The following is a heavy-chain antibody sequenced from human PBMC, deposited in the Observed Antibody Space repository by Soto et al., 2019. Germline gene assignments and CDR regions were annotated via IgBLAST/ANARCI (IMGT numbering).Heavy chain of an antibody. D-gene: IGHD3-16*02. CDR3: ARLSLIGHALDI. J-gene: IGHJ3*02. CDR2: INPSGTT. V-gene: IGHV1-46*01. CDR1: GYTFTSYY. Sequence: QVQLVQSGAEVKKPGASVKVSCKASGYTFTSYYVHWVRHAPGQGLEWMGVINPSGTTSNAQKFQRRVTMARDTSTSTVYMELSSLTSDDTAVYYCARLSLIGHALDIWGQGTVVTVSS.